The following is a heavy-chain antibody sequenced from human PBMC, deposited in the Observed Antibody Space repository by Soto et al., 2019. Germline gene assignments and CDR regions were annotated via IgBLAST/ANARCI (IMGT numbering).Heavy chain of an antibody. V-gene: IGHV5-51*01. CDR2: IYPGDSDT. CDR3: ARHGGTIAVSRDLDY. J-gene: IGHJ4*02. Sequence: GESLKISCKGSGYSFTSYWIGWVRQMPGKGLEWMGIIYPGDSDTRYSPSFQGQVTISADKSISTAYLQWSSLKASDTAMYYCARHGGTIAVSRDLDYWGQGTLVTVSS. CDR1: GYSFTSYW. D-gene: IGHD2-15*01.